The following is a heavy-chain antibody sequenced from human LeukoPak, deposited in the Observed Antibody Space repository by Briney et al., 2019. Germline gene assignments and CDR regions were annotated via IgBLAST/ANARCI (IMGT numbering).Heavy chain of an antibody. J-gene: IGHJ3*02. V-gene: IGHV3-30*02. CDR2: IRYDGSNK. CDR1: GFTFSSYG. D-gene: IGHD3-22*01. CDR3: AKRFEYYYDSSGYPPDAFDI. Sequence: PGGSLRLSCAASGFTFSSYGMHWVRQAPGKGLEWVAFIRYDGSNKYYADSVKGRFTISRDNSKSTLYLQMNSLRAEDTAVYYCAKRFEYYYDSSGYPPDAFDIWGQGTMVTVSS.